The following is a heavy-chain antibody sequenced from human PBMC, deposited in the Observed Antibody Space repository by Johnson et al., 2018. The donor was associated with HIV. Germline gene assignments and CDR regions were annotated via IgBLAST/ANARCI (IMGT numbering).Heavy chain of an antibody. V-gene: IGHV3-30*04. CDR3: ARDRGSSSPAHAFDI. Sequence: QVQLVESGGGVVRPGRSLRLSCAGSGFTFSTYALHWVRQAPGTGLVWVAVISYDGRHNYYADSVKGRFTISRDKSKNTLYLQLNSLRAEETAVYYCARDRGSSSPAHAFDIWGQGTMVTVS. D-gene: IGHD6-6*01. CDR1: GFTFSTYA. J-gene: IGHJ3*02. CDR2: ISYDGRHN.